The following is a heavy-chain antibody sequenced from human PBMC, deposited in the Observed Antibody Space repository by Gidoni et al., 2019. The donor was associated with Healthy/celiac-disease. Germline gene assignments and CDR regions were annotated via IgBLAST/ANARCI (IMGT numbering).Heavy chain of an antibody. CDR1: GFTFSSYG. D-gene: IGHD3-22*01. Sequence: VQLVESGGGVVQPGRSLRLSCAASGFTFSSYGMHWVRQAPGKGLEWVAVIWDDGSNKYYADSVKGRFTISRDNSKNTLYLQMNSLRAEDTAVYYCARAGYYYEGMDVWGQGTTVTVSS. CDR2: IWDDGSNK. V-gene: IGHV3-33*01. CDR3: ARAGYYYEGMDV. J-gene: IGHJ6*02.